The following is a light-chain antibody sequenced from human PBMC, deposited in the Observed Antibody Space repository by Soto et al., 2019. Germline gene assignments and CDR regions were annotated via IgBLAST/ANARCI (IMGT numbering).Light chain of an antibody. V-gene: IGKV3-15*01. Sequence: EIVMTQSPATLSVSPEERATLSCRASQSVSSNLAWYQQKPGQAPRLLIYGASTRATGIPARISGSGSGTEVTLTISSLQSGDFAVYYCQQSNNWPPLTFGGGTKVEIK. CDR3: QQSNNWPPLT. CDR2: GAS. J-gene: IGKJ4*01. CDR1: QSVSSN.